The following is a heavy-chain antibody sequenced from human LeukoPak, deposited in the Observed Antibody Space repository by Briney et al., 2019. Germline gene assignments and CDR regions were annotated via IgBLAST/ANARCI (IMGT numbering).Heavy chain of an antibody. Sequence: GGSLRLSCAASGFTFSSYAMHWVRQAPGKGLEWVAVISYDGTNKYHADSVKGRFTISRDNSKNTLYLQMNSLRAEDTAVYYCARDSLDGSGSSYDCWGQGTLVTVSS. V-gene: IGHV3-30*04. J-gene: IGHJ4*02. CDR1: GFTFSSYA. CDR3: ARDSLDGSGSSYDC. CDR2: ISYDGTNK. D-gene: IGHD3-10*01.